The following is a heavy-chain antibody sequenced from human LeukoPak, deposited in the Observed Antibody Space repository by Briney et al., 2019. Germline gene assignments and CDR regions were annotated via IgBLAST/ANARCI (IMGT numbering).Heavy chain of an antibody. CDR2: IWYDGSNK. J-gene: IGHJ6*03. Sequence: PGRSLRLSCAASGFTFSSYGIHWVRQAPGKGLEWVAVIWYDGSNKYYADSVKGRFTISRDNSKNTLYLQMNSLRAEETAVYYCAKDGIAVAGTRYYYYYMDVWGKGTTVTVSS. D-gene: IGHD6-19*01. V-gene: IGHV3-33*06. CDR3: AKDGIAVAGTRYYYYYMDV. CDR1: GFTFSSYG.